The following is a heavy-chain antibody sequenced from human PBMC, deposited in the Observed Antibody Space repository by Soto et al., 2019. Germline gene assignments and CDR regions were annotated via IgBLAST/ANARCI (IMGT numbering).Heavy chain of an antibody. CDR3: ARGRYSSKHPGY. Sequence: SETLSLTCAVYGGSFSGYYWSWIRQPPGKGLEWIGEINHSGSTNYNPSLKSRVTISVDTSKNQFSLKLSSVTAADTAVYYCARGRYSSKHPGYWGQGTLVTVSS. J-gene: IGHJ4*02. V-gene: IGHV4-34*01. CDR2: INHSGST. CDR1: GGSFSGYY. D-gene: IGHD6-13*01.